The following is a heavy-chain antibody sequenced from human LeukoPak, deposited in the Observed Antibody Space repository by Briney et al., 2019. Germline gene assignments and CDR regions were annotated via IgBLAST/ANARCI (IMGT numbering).Heavy chain of an antibody. CDR3: ARDRKELTYYYYGVDV. CDR1: GFTFRNHG. Sequence: QAGGSLRLSCLASGFTFRNHGMRWVRQAPGKGVEGVAVIWFDAANKYYSDSVKGRFTISRDNSKNTLYLQMFSLRAEDTAVYYCARDRKELTYYYYGVDVWGQGTTVTVSS. D-gene: IGHD1-7*01. V-gene: IGHV3-33*01. J-gene: IGHJ6*02. CDR2: IWFDAANK.